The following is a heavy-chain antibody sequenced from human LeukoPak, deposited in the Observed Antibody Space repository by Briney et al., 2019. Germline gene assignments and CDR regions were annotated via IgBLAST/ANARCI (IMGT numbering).Heavy chain of an antibody. CDR3: ARGLIYFEV. V-gene: IGHV3-7*04. CDR2: IKDDGSEK. Sequence: GGSLRLSCAATGFTFSTYWMTWVRQAPGKGLEWVANIKDDGSEKSYEDSVKGRFTISRDNANNAVYLQMDALRVEDTAVYYCARGLIYFEVWGQGTLVSVSS. J-gene: IGHJ4*02. CDR1: GFTFSTYW. D-gene: IGHD3-9*01.